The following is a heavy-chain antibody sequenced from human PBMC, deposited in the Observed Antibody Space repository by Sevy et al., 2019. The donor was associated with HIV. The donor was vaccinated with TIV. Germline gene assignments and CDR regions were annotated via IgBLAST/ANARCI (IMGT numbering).Heavy chain of an antibody. D-gene: IGHD3-16*01. CDR1: GFSFSTYW. J-gene: IGHJ4*02. CDR3: VREGLGGFSYSLDC. Sequence: GGSLRLSCAASGFSFSTYWMTWVRQAPGKGLEWVATMNQDGTERDYVDSVKGRFTISSDNTKTSLCLQMNSLSAEDTGVYYCVREGLGGFSYSLDCWGQGTLVTVSS. CDR2: MNQDGTER. V-gene: IGHV3-7*01.